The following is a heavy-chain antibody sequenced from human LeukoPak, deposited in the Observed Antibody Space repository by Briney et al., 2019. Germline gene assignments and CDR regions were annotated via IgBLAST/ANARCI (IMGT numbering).Heavy chain of an antibody. V-gene: IGHV3-74*01. CDR2: IKSDGSIT. Sequence: PGGSLRLSCAASGFTFSSYWMHWVRQAPGKGLMWVSRIKSDGSITNYADSVKGRFTISRDNAKNTLYLQMNSLRAEDTAVYYCARQYSYDSSGYYPWDYWGQGTLVTVSS. D-gene: IGHD3-22*01. CDR3: ARQYSYDSSGYYPWDY. CDR1: GFTFSSYW. J-gene: IGHJ4*02.